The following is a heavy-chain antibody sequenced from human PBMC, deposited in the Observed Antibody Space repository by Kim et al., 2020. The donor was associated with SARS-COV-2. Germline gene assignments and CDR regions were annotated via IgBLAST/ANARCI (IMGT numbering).Heavy chain of an antibody. D-gene: IGHD4-17*01. J-gene: IGHJ6*02. CDR2: ISSSSSYI. CDR1: GFTFSSYS. V-gene: IGHV3-21*01. Sequence: GGSLRLSCAASGFTFSSYSMNWVRQAPGKGLEWVSSISSSSSYIYYADSVKGRFTISRDNAKNSLYLQMNSLRAEDTAVYYCARDARNGDYYYYYGMDVWGQGTTVTVSS. CDR3: ARDARNGDYYYYYGMDV.